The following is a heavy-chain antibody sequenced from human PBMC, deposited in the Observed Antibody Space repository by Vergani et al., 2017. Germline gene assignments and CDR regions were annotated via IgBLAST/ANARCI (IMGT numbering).Heavy chain of an antibody. D-gene: IGHD2-15*01. J-gene: IGHJ4*02. CDR3: ARDRGYCSGGSCYXFDY. Sequence: QVQLVESGGGVVQPGRSLRLSCAASGFTFSSYGMHWVRQAPGKGLEWVAVIWYDGSNKYYADSVKGRFTISRDNSKNTLYLQMNSLRAEDTAVYYCARDRGYCSGGSCYXFDYWGQGTLVTVSS. CDR2: IWYDGSNK. V-gene: IGHV3-33*01. CDR1: GFTFSSYG.